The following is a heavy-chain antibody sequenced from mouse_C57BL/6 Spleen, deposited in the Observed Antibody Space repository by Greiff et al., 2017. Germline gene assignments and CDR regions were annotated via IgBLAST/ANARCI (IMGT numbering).Heavy chain of an antibody. Sequence: VQLVESGAELVKPGASVKMSCKASGYTFTTYPIQWMKQNHGKSLEWIGNFHPYNDDTKYNEKFKGKATLTVEKSSSTVYLELSRLTSEDSAVYYCARGYDGHYGGFAYWGQGTLVTVSA. CDR1: GYTFTTYP. V-gene: IGHV1-47*01. J-gene: IGHJ3*01. D-gene: IGHD2-3*01. CDR2: FHPYNDDT. CDR3: ARGYDGHYGGFAY.